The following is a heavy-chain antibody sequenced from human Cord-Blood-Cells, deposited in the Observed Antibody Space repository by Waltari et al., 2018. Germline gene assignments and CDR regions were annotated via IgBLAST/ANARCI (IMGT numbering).Heavy chain of an antibody. D-gene: IGHD1-26*01. Sequence: QVQLVQSGAEVKKPGASVKVSCKASGYTFTSYAMHWVRQAPGQRLEWMGWINAGNGNTKYSQKFQGRVTSTRDTSASTAYMELSSLRSEDTAVYYCAREDGLGYSGSYYWFDPWGQGTLVTVSS. CDR1: GYTFTSYA. V-gene: IGHV1-3*01. J-gene: IGHJ5*02. CDR3: AREDGLGYSGSYYWFDP. CDR2: INAGNGNT.